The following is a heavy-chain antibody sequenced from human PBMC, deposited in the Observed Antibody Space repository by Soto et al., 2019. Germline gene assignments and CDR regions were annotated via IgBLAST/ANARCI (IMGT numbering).Heavy chain of an antibody. D-gene: IGHD6-6*01. CDR1: VGSISSYY. Sequence: NPSSTLSLTCTVSVGSISSYYWSWIRQPAGKGLEWIGRIYTTGSTNYNPSLKSRVTMSVDTSKNQFSLNLSSVTAADAAIYYCAREYSSSSGRTLDIWGHGTMVTVSS. V-gene: IGHV4-4*07. J-gene: IGHJ3*02. CDR2: IYTTGST. CDR3: AREYSSSSGRTLDI.